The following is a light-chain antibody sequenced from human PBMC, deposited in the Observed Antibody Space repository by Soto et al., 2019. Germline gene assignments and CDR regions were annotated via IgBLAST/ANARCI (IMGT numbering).Light chain of an antibody. CDR2: EVS. V-gene: IGLV2-8*01. J-gene: IGLJ1*01. CDR1: SSDVGGYNY. Sequence: QSALTQPPSASGSPGQSVTISCTGTSSDVGGYNYVSWYQQHPGKAPKLMIYEVSKRPSGVTDGFSGSKSGNTASLTVSGLQDEDEADYYCSSYAGSTPYVFGPGTKVTVL. CDR3: SSYAGSTPYV.